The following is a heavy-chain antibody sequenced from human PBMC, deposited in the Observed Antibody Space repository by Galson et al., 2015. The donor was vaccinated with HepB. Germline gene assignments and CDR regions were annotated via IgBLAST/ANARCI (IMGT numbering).Heavy chain of an antibody. D-gene: IGHD1-14*01. J-gene: IGHJ5*02. CDR1: GYTFTSYA. CDR2: INAGNGNT. CDR3: ARDGGVLPVGRKGNWFDP. V-gene: IGHV1-3*01. Sequence: SVKVSCKASGYTFTSYAMHWVRQAPGQRLEWMEWINAGNGNTKYSQKFQGRVTITRDTSASTAYMELSSLRSEDTAVYYCARDGGVLPVGRKGNWFDPWGQGTLVTVSS.